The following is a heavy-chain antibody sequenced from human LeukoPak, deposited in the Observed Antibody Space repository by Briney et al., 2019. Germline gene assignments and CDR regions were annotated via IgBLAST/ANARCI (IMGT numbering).Heavy chain of an antibody. Sequence: ASVKVSCKASGYTFTSYSISWVRQAPGQGLEWMGWISAYNGNTNYAQKLQGRVTMTTDTSTSTAYMELRSLRSDDTAVYYCARTSYYYDSSGSLRHEAFDIWGQGTMVTVSS. V-gene: IGHV1-18*01. CDR3: ARTSYYYDSSGSLRHEAFDI. CDR2: ISAYNGNT. CDR1: GYTFTSYS. J-gene: IGHJ3*02. D-gene: IGHD3-22*01.